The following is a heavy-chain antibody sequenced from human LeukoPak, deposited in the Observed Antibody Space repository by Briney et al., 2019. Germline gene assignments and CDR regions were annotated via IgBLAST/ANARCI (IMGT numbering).Heavy chain of an antibody. D-gene: IGHD3-22*01. CDR3: ARDRRTMIVLVRDHDAFDI. CDR2: ISAYNGNT. V-gene: IGHV1-18*01. Sequence: ASVKVSCKASGYTFTSYGISWVRQAPGQGLEWMGWISAYNGNTNYAQKLQGRVTMTTDTSTSTAYMELRSLRSDDTAVYYCARDRRTMIVLVRDHDAFDIWGQGTMVTVSS. J-gene: IGHJ3*02. CDR1: GYTFTSYG.